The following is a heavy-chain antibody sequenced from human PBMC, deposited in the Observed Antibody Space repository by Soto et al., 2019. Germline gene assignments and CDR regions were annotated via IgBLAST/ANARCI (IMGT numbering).Heavy chain of an antibody. Sequence: SETLSLTCTVSGGSIGTYYWSWIRQPPGKGLEWIGYIYYSGSTYYNPSLKSRVTISVDTSKNQFSLKLSSVTAADTAVYYCARVGGFGATTIDYWGQGTLVTVSS. CDR3: ARVGGFGATTIDY. CDR1: GGSIGTYY. D-gene: IGHD3-10*01. J-gene: IGHJ4*02. CDR2: IYYSGST. V-gene: IGHV4-30-4*08.